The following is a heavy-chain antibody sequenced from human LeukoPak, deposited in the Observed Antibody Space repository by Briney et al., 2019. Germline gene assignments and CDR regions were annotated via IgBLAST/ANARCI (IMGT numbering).Heavy chain of an antibody. D-gene: IGHD2-15*01. V-gene: IGHV3-15*01. CDR3: TTRYCSGGRCDY. Sequence: GGSLRLSCAASGFTFSNAWMNWVRQAPGKGLEWVGRIKSKTDGGTTDYAAPVKGRFTISRDDSKTTLYLQMNSLKTEDTAVYYCTTRYCSGGRCDYWGQGTLVTVSS. J-gene: IGHJ4*02. CDR1: GFTFSNAW. CDR2: IKSKTDGGTT.